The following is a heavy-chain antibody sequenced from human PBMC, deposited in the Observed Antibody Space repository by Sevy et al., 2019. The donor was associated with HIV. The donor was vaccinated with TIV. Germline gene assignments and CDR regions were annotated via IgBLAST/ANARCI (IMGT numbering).Heavy chain of an antibody. Sequence: SETLSLTCTVSGGSISSYYWSWIRQPAGKGLEWIGRIYTSGSTNYNPSLKSRVTMSVDTSKNQFSLKLSSVTAADTAVYYCAGEGINCSGGSCYSAYYYYMDVWGKGTTVTVSS. J-gene: IGHJ6*03. D-gene: IGHD2-15*01. CDR1: GGSISSYY. V-gene: IGHV4-4*07. CDR2: IYTSGST. CDR3: AGEGINCSGGSCYSAYYYYMDV.